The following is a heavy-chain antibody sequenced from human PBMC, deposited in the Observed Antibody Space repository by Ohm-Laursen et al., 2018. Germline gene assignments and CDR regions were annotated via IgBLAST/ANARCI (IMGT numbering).Heavy chain of an antibody. J-gene: IGHJ3*02. CDR1: GFTFSDYY. CDR2: ISSSGSTI. Sequence: SLRLSCTASGFTFSDYYMSWIRQAPGKGLDWVSYISSSGSTIYYADSVKGRFTISRDNAKNSLYLQMNSLRAEDTAVYYCARANGYYDTSGYHVDAFDIWGQGTMVTVSS. V-gene: IGHV3-11*01. D-gene: IGHD3-22*01. CDR3: ARANGYYDTSGYHVDAFDI.